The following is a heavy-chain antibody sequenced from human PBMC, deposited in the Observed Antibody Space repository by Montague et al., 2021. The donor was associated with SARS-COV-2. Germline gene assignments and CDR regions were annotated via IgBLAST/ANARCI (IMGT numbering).Heavy chain of an antibody. V-gene: IGHV4-39*01. CDR2: IHYSGST. D-gene: IGHD1-26*01. CDR1: GGSISSSSYY. J-gene: IGHJ6*02. CDR3: ARLWDTVYYYYGMDV. Sequence: SETLSLTCAVSGGSISSSSYYWGWIRQPSGKGLEWIGSIHYSGSTYYNPSLKSRVSISVDTSKNQFSLKLSSVTAADTAVYYCARLWDTVYYYYGMDVWGQGTTVTVSS.